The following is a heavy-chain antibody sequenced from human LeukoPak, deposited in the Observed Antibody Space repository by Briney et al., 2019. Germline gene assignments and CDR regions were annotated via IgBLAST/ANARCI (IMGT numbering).Heavy chain of an antibody. J-gene: IGHJ6*03. Sequence: AASVKFSCKASGYTFTSYYMHWVRQAPGQGLEWMGIINPSGGSTSYAQKFQGRVTMTRDMSTSTVYMELSSLRSEDTAVYYCARAGYDFWSGYPTYYYYYYYMDVWGKGTTVTVSS. V-gene: IGHV1-46*01. CDR2: INPSGGST. D-gene: IGHD3-3*01. CDR3: ARAGYDFWSGYPTYYYYYYYMDV. CDR1: GYTFTSYY.